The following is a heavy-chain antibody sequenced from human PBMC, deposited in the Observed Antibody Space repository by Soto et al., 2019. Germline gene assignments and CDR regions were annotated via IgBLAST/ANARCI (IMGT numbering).Heavy chain of an antibody. CDR1: GGIFSTYA. D-gene: IGHD3-10*01. J-gene: IGHJ4*02. Sequence: SVKVSCKASGGIFSTYAISWLRQAPGQGLEWMGGIIPISGTPNYAQRFQGRVTITADESTSTAYMELSRLRSEDTAVYYCARDRDDYGSGNYYNRIDFWGQGTLVTVSS. CDR3: ARDRDDYGSGNYYNRIDF. V-gene: IGHV1-69*13. CDR2: IIPISGTP.